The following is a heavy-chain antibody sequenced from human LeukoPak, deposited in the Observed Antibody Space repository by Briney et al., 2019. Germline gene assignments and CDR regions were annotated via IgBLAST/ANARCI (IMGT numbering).Heavy chain of an antibody. CDR2: ISWNSGSI. J-gene: IGHJ6*03. V-gene: IGHV3-9*01. Sequence: GGSLRLSCAAPGFTFDDYAMHWVRQAPGKGLEWVSGISWNSGSIGYADSVKGRFTISRDNAKNSLYLQMNSLRAEDTALYYCAKSLRARNYYYYMDVWGKGTTVTISS. CDR3: AKSLRARNYYYYMDV. CDR1: GFTFDDYA. D-gene: IGHD3-10*01.